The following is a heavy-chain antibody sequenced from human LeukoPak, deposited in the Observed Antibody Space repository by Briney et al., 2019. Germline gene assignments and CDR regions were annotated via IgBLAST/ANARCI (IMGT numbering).Heavy chain of an antibody. J-gene: IGHJ5*02. CDR3: ARVKGYALDP. V-gene: IGHV4-61*09. CDR2: IYTSGST. D-gene: IGHD5-12*01. Sequence: SETLSLTCTVSGGSISSGSYYWSWIRQPAGKGLEWIGHIYTSGSTNYNPSLKSRVTISVDTSKNQFSLKLSSVTAADTAVYYRARVKGYALDPWGHGTLVTVSS. CDR1: GGSISSGSYY.